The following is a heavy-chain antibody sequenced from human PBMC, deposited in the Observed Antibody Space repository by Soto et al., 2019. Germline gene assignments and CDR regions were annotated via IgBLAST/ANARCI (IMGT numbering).Heavy chain of an antibody. J-gene: IGHJ5*02. V-gene: IGHV4-59*01. CDR3: ARVLFARGNWFDP. CDR1: GGSISSYY. CDR2: IYYIGST. Sequence: SETLSLTCTVSGGSISSYYWSWIRQPPGKGLEWIGYIYYIGSTNYNPSLKSRVTISVDTSKNQFSLKLSSVTAADTAVYYCARVLFARGNWFDPWGQGTLVSVS.